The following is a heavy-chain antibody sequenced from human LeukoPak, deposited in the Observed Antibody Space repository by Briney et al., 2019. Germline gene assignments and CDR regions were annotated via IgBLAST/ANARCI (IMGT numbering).Heavy chain of an antibody. Sequence: PGGSLRLSCAASGFTFSDYYMSWIRQAPGKGLEWVSYISSSGSTIYYADSVKGRFTISRDNAKNSLYLQMNSLRAEDTAVYYCASPPLDSYEDAFDIWGQGTMVTVSS. V-gene: IGHV3-11*01. CDR1: GFTFSDYY. CDR2: ISSSGSTI. CDR3: ASPPLDSYEDAFDI. J-gene: IGHJ3*02. D-gene: IGHD5-12*01.